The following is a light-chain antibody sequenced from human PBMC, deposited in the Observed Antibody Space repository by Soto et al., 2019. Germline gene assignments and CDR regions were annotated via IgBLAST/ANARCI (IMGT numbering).Light chain of an antibody. J-gene: IGLJ3*02. Sequence: QSVLTQPPSASGTPGQRVTISCSGSSSNIGSDYVYWFQQLPGTAPKLLIYKNYQRPSGVPDRFSGSKSGTSASLAISGLRSEDEADYWCAVWDASLSTWVFGGRTKLTVL. CDR3: AVWDASLSTWV. V-gene: IGLV1-47*01. CDR2: KNY. CDR1: SSNIGSDY.